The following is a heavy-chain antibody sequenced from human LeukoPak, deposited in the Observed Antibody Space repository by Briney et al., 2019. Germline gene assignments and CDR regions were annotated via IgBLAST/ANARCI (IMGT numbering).Heavy chain of an antibody. Sequence: GGSLRLSCAASGFTFSSYSMNWVRQAPGKGLEWVSAISGSGGSTYYADSVKGRFTISRDNSKNTLYLQMNSLRAEDTAVYYCAKISSLRYFDWLFDYWGQGTLVTVSS. D-gene: IGHD3-9*01. CDR3: AKISSLRYFDWLFDY. J-gene: IGHJ4*02. CDR2: ISGSGGST. V-gene: IGHV3-23*01. CDR1: GFTFSSYS.